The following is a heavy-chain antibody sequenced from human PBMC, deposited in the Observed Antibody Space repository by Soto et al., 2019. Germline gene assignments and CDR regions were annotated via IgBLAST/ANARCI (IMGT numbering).Heavy chain of an antibody. V-gene: IGHV2-5*01. J-gene: IGHJ3*02. CDR2: IYWNDDK. Sequence: GSGPTLVNPTRTLTLTCTFSGFSLSTSGVGVGWIRQPPGKALEWLALIYWNDDKRYSPSLKSRLTITKDTSKNQVVLTMTNMDPVDTATYYCAHSRPGTTGTTYPHPPRYDAFDIWGQGTMVTVSS. D-gene: IGHD1-1*01. CDR1: GFSLSTSGVG. CDR3: AHSRPGTTGTTYPHPPRYDAFDI.